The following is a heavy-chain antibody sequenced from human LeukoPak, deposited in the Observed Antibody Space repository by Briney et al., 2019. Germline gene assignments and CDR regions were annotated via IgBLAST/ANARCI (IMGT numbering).Heavy chain of an antibody. J-gene: IGHJ4*02. CDR1: GFTFSTYD. D-gene: IGHD4-17*01. V-gene: IGHV3-23*01. CDR2: FSSSGDIT. CDR3: ARDDYGETFDY. Sequence: GGSLRLSCAASGFTFSTYDISWVRQAPGQGLEWVSTFSSSGDITYYADSVKGRFTISRDNSKNTLYLQMNSLRAEDTAVYYCARDDYGETFDYWGQGTLVTVSS.